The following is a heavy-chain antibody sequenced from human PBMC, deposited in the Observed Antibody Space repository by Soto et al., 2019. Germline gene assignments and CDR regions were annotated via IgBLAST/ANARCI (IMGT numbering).Heavy chain of an antibody. Sequence: QVQLVQSGAEVKKPGSSVKVSCKASGGTCSSYAISWVRQAPGQGLEWMGGIIPIFGTANYAQKFQGRVTMTADESTSTAYMELSSLRSEDTDVYYCARETDSSLGSFDYWGQGTLVTVSS. V-gene: IGHV1-69*01. CDR2: IIPIFGTA. J-gene: IGHJ4*02. CDR3: ARETDSSLGSFDY. CDR1: GGTCSSYA. D-gene: IGHD6-6*01.